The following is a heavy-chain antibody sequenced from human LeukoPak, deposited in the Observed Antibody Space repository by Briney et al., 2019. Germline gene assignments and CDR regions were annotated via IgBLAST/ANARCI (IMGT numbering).Heavy chain of an antibody. CDR3: ASAYYDFWSGYSYYFDY. CDR1: GYSISSGYY. V-gene: IGHV4-38-2*01. CDR2: IYHSGST. J-gene: IGHJ4*02. Sequence: SETLSLTCPVSGYSISSGYYWGWIRQPPGKGLEWIGSIYHSGSTYYNPSLKSRVTISVDTSKNQFSLKLSSVTAADTAVYYCASAYYDFWSGYSYYFDYWGQGTLVTVSS. D-gene: IGHD3-3*01.